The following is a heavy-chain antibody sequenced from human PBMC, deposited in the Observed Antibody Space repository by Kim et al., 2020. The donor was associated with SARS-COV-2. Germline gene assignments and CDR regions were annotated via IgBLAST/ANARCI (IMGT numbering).Heavy chain of an antibody. CDR3: ASYDARWGSWYFDL. Sequence: SETLSLTCTVSGGSISSYYWSWIRQPPGKGLEWIGYIYYSGSTNYNPSLKSRVTISVDTSKNQFSLKLSSVTAADTAVYYCASYDARWGSWYFDLWGRGTLVTVSS. CDR1: GGSISSYY. V-gene: IGHV4-59*01. CDR2: IYYSGST. D-gene: IGHD3-16*01. J-gene: IGHJ2*01.